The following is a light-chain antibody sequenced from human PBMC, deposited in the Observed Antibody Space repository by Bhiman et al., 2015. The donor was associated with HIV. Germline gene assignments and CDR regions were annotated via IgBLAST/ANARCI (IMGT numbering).Light chain of an antibody. V-gene: IGLV3-21*04. J-gene: IGLJ2*01. CDR1: NIGSKT. CDR3: QVWDRITDVSVV. Sequence: SYELTQPPSVSVAPGKTARITCGGSNIGSKTVHWYQQKPGQAPVLVIYYDTDRPSGIPERFSGSNSGNTATLTISRVEAGDEADYFCQVWDRITDVSVVFGGGTKLTVL. CDR2: YDT.